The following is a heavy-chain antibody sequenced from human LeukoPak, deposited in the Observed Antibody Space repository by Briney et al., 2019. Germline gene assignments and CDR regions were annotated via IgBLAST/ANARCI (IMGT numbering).Heavy chain of an antibody. CDR3: ARGNAYNWRFDF. CDR1: GGSISSYY. Sequence: PSETLSLTCSVSGGSISSYYWNWIRQTPGKGLQWIGYTHYSGSTNYNSSLKSRVSISVDTSKNQFSLKLSSVTAADTALYYCARGNAYNWRFDFWGQGTLVTVSS. J-gene: IGHJ4*02. V-gene: IGHV4-59*01. CDR2: THYSGST. D-gene: IGHD1-1*01.